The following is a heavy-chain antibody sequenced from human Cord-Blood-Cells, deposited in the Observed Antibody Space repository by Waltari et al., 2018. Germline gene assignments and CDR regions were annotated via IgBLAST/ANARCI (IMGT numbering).Heavy chain of an antibody. J-gene: IGHJ3*02. D-gene: IGHD4-17*01. CDR1: GFTLLSYA. V-gene: IGHV3-30*04. Sequence: QVQLVESGGGVVQPGRSLRLPCAAPGFTLLSYAMHWVRQAPGKGLEWVAVISYDGSNKYYADSVKGRFTISRDNSKNTLYLQMNSLRAEDTAVYYCASGEYYGGRDAFDIWGQGTMVTVSS. CDR3: ASGEYYGGRDAFDI. CDR2: ISYDGSNK.